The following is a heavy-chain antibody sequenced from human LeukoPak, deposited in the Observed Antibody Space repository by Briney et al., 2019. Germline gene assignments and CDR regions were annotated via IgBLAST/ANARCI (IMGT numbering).Heavy chain of an antibody. D-gene: IGHD3-9*01. J-gene: IGHJ6*04. CDR1: GFTFSSYA. V-gene: IGHV3-23*01. CDR3: AKRVEGFDWLRGYSYGMDV. CDR2: ISGSGGST. Sequence: GGSLRLSCAASGFTFSSYAMSWVRQAPGKGLEWVSAISGSGGSTYYADSVKGRFTISRDNSKNTLYLQMNSLRAEDTAVYYCAKRVEGFDWLRGYSYGMDVWGKGTTVTVSS.